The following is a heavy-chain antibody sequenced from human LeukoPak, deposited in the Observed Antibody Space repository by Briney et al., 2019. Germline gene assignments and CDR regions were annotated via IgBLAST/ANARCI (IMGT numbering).Heavy chain of an antibody. Sequence: KPSETLSLTCTVSGGSISSSSYYWGWIRQPPGKGLEWIGSIYYSGSTYYNPSLKSRVTISVDTSKNQFSLKLSSVTAADTAVYYCARLLVIPWWMTTGTTEGYFDYWGQGTLVTVSS. CDR3: ARLLVIPWWMTTGTTEGYFDY. CDR2: IYYSGST. V-gene: IGHV4-39*01. D-gene: IGHD4-11*01. J-gene: IGHJ4*02. CDR1: GGSISSSSYY.